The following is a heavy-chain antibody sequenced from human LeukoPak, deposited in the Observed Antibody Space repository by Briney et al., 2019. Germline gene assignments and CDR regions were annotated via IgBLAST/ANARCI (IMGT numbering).Heavy chain of an antibody. Sequence: PGGSLRLSCAASGFTFSSYAMHWVRQAPGKGLEWMAVISYDGSNKYYADSVKGRFTISRDNSKNTLYLQMNSLRAEDTAVYYCAIAAAGSFDYWGQGTLVTVSS. CDR2: ISYDGSNK. CDR3: AIAAAGSFDY. J-gene: IGHJ4*02. D-gene: IGHD6-13*01. V-gene: IGHV3-30-3*01. CDR1: GFTFSSYA.